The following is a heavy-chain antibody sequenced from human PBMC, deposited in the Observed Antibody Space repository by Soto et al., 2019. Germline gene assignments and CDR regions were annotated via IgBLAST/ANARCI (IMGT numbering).Heavy chain of an antibody. CDR3: ARAHYPSWFDP. CDR1: GGSISSNNYY. D-gene: IGHD3-10*01. J-gene: IGHJ5*02. Sequence: QSLTYTVSGGSISSNNYYWGWIRQAPGKGLEWVSYISSRGGTIYYADSVKGRFTISRDNAKNSLYLQMNSLRVEDTTVYYCARAHYPSWFDPWGPGTLVTVSS. V-gene: IGHV3-11*01. CDR2: ISSRGGTI.